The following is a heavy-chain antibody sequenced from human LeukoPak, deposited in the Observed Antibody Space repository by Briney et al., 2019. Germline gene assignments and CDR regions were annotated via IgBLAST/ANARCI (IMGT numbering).Heavy chain of an antibody. Sequence: ASVKVSCKASGGTFSSYAISWVRQAPGQGLEWMGGIIPIFGTANYAQKFQGRVTITADESTSTAYMELSSLRSEDTAVYYCARGGDIVVVPAAMIPRYLNGDYHRAEYFQHWDQGTLVTVSS. CDR2: IIPIFGTA. CDR1: GGTFSSYA. D-gene: IGHD2-2*01. J-gene: IGHJ1*01. V-gene: IGHV1-69*13. CDR3: ARGGDIVVVPAAMIPRYLNGDYHRAEYFQH.